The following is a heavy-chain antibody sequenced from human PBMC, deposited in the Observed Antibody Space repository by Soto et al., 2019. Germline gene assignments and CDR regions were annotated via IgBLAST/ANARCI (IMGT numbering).Heavy chain of an antibody. Sequence: ASETLSLTCTVSGGSISSYYWSWIRQPPGRGLEWIGFIYYAGSTKYNPSLNSRVTISVDTSKNQFSLTVSSVTAADTAVYYCARAHYDILTGYYPWGQGTLVTVSS. CDR2: IYYAGST. D-gene: IGHD3-9*01. V-gene: IGHV4-59*01. CDR3: ARAHYDILTGYYP. J-gene: IGHJ5*02. CDR1: GGSISSYY.